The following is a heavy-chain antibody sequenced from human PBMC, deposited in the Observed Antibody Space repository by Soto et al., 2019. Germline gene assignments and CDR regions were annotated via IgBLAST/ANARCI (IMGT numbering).Heavy chain of an antibody. J-gene: IGHJ6*02. Sequence: ASVRVSCKASGYTFTSYAMHWVRQAPGQRLEWMGWINAGNGNTKYSQKFQGRVTITRDTSASTAYMELSSLRSEDTAVYYCARSEVLLWFGEYHNATLYYYYGMDVWGQGTTVTVSS. CDR2: INAGNGNT. CDR1: GYTFTSYA. V-gene: IGHV1-3*01. D-gene: IGHD3-10*01. CDR3: ARSEVLLWFGEYHNATLYYYYGMDV.